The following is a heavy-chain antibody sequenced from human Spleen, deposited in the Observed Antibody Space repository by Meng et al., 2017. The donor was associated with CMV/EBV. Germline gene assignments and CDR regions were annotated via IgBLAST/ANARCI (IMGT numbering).Heavy chain of an antibody. CDR2: ISGSSTYI. CDR1: GFSFTTYT. J-gene: IGHJ3*02. Sequence: GGSLRLSCAASGFSFTTYTINWVRQAPGKGLEWLSSISGSSTYIYYADSMRGRFTISRDNAKSSLYLQMNSLRAEDTAVYYCATSRLHGDFTDAVHIWGQGTLVTVSS. D-gene: IGHD4-17*01. CDR3: ATSRLHGDFTDAVHI. V-gene: IGHV3-21*01.